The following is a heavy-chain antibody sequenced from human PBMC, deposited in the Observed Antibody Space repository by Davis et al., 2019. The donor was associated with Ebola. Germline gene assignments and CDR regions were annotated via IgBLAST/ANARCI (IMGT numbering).Heavy chain of an antibody. D-gene: IGHD3-16*01. CDR3: ARALGGEDD. V-gene: IGHV3-48*04. CDR1: GFTFSSYS. J-gene: IGHJ4*02. Sequence: GESLKISCAASGFTFSSYSMNWVRQAPGKGLEWVSYISSSSSTIYYADSVKGRFTISRDNAKNSLYLQMNSLRAEDTAVYYCARALGGEDDWGQGTLVTVSS. CDR2: ISSSSSTI.